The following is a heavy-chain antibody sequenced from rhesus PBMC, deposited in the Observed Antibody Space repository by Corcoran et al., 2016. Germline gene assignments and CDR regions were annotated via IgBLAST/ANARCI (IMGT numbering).Heavy chain of an antibody. J-gene: IGHJ4*01. CDR2: ILYGGIKK. Sequence: EVQLVESGGGLVQPGGSLRLSCAASGFTFSSYGMHWARQAPGKGLEGVAVILYGGIKKYYADSVKDRFTISRDNSKNRLNLQRNNLRVEDMAVYYCVKRGAAGLYYFDYWGQGVLVTVSS. D-gene: IGHD6-13*01. V-gene: IGHV3-54*02. CDR1: GFTFSSYG. CDR3: VKRGAAGLYYFDY.